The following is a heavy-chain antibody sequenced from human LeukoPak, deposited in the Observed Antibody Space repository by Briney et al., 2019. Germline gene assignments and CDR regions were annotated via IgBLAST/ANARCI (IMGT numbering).Heavy chain of an antibody. CDR2: IKEDGGEE. J-gene: IGHJ6*03. V-gene: IGHV3-7*02. D-gene: IGHD1-20*01. CDR3: ARGVLTGIDYMDV. Sequence: GGSLKLSCAASGFTFSRYWMIWVRQALGEGLEWVGNIKEDGGEEYDVDSVKGRFTISRDNAKNSLYLQMKTVRAEDTALYYCARGVLTGIDYMDVWGKGTTVTVSS. CDR1: GFTFSRYW.